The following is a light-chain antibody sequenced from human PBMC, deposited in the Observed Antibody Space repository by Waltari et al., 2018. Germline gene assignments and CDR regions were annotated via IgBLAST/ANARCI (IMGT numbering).Light chain of an antibody. CDR2: DTS. V-gene: IGKV3-11*01. CDR1: QSVSTY. CDR3: QQRSDWPLT. J-gene: IGKJ4*01. Sequence: EIVLTQSPPTLSLSPGERATLSCRASQSVSTYLAWYQQKPGQAPRLLIYDTSNRATGIPARFSGSGSVTDFTLTISSLESEDFAVYYCQQRSDWPLTFGRGTKVEI.